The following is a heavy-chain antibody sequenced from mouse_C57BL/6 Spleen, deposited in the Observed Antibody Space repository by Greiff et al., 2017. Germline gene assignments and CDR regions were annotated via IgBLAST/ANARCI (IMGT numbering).Heavy chain of an antibody. CDR1: GYAFTNYL. Sequence: QVQLQQSGAELVRPGTSVKVSCKASGYAFTNYLIEWVKQRPGQGLEWIGVINPGSGGTNYNEKFKGKATLTADKSSSTAYMQLSSLTSEDSAVYFCARVGLDWAMDYWGQGTSVTVSS. CDR3: ARVGLDWAMDY. J-gene: IGHJ4*01. D-gene: IGHD6-1*01. CDR2: INPGSGGT. V-gene: IGHV1-54*01.